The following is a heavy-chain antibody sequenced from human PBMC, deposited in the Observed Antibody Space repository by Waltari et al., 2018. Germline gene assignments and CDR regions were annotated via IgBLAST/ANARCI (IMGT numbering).Heavy chain of an antibody. J-gene: IGHJ5*02. CDR3: ARDRMIVALRSPLARDNWFDP. V-gene: IGHV4-38-2*02. CDR1: GYSISSGYY. Sequence: QVQLQESGPGLVKPSETLSLTCAVSGYSISSGYYWGWIRQPPGKGLEWIGSIYHIGSTYYNPALKSRVTISVDTSKNQFSLKLSSVTAADTAVYYCARDRMIVALRSPLARDNWFDPWGQGTLVTVSS. CDR2: IYHIGST. D-gene: IGHD3-22*01.